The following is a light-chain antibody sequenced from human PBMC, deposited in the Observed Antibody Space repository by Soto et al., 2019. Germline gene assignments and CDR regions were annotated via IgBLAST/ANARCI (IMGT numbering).Light chain of an antibody. Sequence: QSALTQPASVSGSPGQSITISCTGTSSDVGGYNSVSWYQQHPGKAPKLILYDVTDRPSGVSYRFSGSKSGNTASLTISGLQAADEADYFCSSFTSSRTIVFGSGTKLTVL. CDR1: SSDVGGYNS. CDR2: DVT. V-gene: IGLV2-14*01. CDR3: SSFTSSRTIV. J-gene: IGLJ1*01.